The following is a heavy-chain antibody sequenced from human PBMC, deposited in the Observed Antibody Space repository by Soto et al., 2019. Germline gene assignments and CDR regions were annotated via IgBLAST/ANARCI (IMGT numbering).Heavy chain of an antibody. CDR3: ARRSENRSIAARPDFDY. D-gene: IGHD6-6*01. Sequence: QVQLQQWGAGLLKPSETLSLTSTVYGGSFSGYYWSWIRQPPGKGLEWLGEINHSGSTNYNPSLNSRVTISVDTSKNQFSLKLSSVTAADTAVYYCARRSENRSIAARPDFDYWGQGTLVTVSS. CDR1: GGSFSGYY. J-gene: IGHJ4*02. V-gene: IGHV4-34*01. CDR2: INHSGST.